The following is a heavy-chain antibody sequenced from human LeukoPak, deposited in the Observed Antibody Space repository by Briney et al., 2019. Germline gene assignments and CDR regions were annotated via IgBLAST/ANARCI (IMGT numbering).Heavy chain of an antibody. CDR3: GEGQQLVETFDY. Sequence: GRSLRLSCAASGFTFSSYAMHWVRQAPGKGLEWVAVISHDGSNKYYADSVKGRFTISRDNSKNTLYLQMNSLGAEDTAVYYCGEGQQLVETFDYWGQGTLVTVSS. J-gene: IGHJ4*02. V-gene: IGHV3-30-3*01. CDR2: ISHDGSNK. D-gene: IGHD6-13*01. CDR1: GFTFSSYA.